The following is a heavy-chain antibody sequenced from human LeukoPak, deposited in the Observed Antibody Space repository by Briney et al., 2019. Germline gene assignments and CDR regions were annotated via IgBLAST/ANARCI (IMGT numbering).Heavy chain of an antibody. V-gene: IGHV1-2*02. CDR2: INPNSGGT. J-gene: IGHJ5*02. CDR1: GYTFTGYY. CDR3: ARDAGEVSDQVWFDP. D-gene: IGHD3-16*01. Sequence: AAVKVSCTASGYTFTGYYMSWVRQAPGQGLEWMGWINPNSGGTNYAQKYQGRVTMTRDTSISTAYMVLSRLRSDDTGVYYCARDAGEVSDQVWFDPWGEGTLVTVSS.